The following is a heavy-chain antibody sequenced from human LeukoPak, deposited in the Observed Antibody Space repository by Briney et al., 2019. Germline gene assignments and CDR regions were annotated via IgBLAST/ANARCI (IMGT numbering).Heavy chain of an antibody. CDR2: IYTSGST. CDR3: ARDLYGDYLFDY. V-gene: IGHV4-4*07. D-gene: IGHD4-17*01. CDR1: GGSISSYY. J-gene: IGHJ4*02. Sequence: SETLSLTCTVSGGSISSYYWGWIRQPAGKGLEWTGRIYTSGSTNYNPSLKSRVTMSVDTSKNQFSLKLSSVTAADTAVYYCARDLYGDYLFDYWGQGTLVTVSS.